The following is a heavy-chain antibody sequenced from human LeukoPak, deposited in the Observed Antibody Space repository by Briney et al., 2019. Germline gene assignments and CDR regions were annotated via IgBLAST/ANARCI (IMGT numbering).Heavy chain of an antibody. J-gene: IGHJ6*03. V-gene: IGHV1-69*13. CDR3: ASSYYYYYMDV. CDR1: GYTFSSYG. CDR2: IIPVFGTT. Sequence: ASVKVSCKASGYTFSSYGISWVRQAPGQGLEWMGGIIPVFGTTNYAQKFQGRVTISADESTGTAYMELSSLRSEDTAVYYCASSYYYYYMDVWGKGTTVTVSS.